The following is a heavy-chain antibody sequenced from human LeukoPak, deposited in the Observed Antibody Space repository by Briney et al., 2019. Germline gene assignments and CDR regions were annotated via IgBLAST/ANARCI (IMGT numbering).Heavy chain of an antibody. Sequence: PSETLSLTCAVSGVAFSNCYWSWVRQSPTKGLEWIGEINHSGYTNYNPSLKSRVTISIDTSKNQFSLMVTSVTAADTGVYYCTRAVAGHPDWGQGTLVTVAS. CDR2: INHSGYT. D-gene: IGHD6-19*01. CDR3: TRAVAGHPD. J-gene: IGHJ4*02. CDR1: GVAFSNCY. V-gene: IGHV4-34*01.